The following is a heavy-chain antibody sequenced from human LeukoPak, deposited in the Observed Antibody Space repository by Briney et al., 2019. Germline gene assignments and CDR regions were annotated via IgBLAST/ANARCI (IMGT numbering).Heavy chain of an antibody. D-gene: IGHD6-19*01. CDR1: GYSISSGYY. Sequence: SETLSLTCTVSGYSISSGYYWGWIRQPPGKGLEWIGSIYHSGSTYYNPSLKSRVTISLDTSKNQFSLKLSSVTAADTAVYYCARDSRIAVAGFYYFDYWGQGTLVTVSS. J-gene: IGHJ4*02. CDR3: ARDSRIAVAGFYYFDY. CDR2: IYHSGST. V-gene: IGHV4-38-2*02.